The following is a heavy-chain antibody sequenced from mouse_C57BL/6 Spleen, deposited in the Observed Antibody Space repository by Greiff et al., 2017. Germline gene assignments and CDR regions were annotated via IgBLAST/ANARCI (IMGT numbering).Heavy chain of an antibody. CDR3: ARFGYSAWFAY. J-gene: IGHJ3*01. CDR2: IDPSDSYT. CDR1: GYTFTSYW. Sequence: VKLQQPGAELVMPGASVKLSCKASGYTFTSYWMHWVKQRPGQGLEWIGEIDPSDSYTNYNQKVKGKSTLTVEKSSRTAYMQLSSLTSEDSAVYYCARFGYSAWFAYWGQGTLVTVSA. D-gene: IGHD2-3*01. V-gene: IGHV1-69*01.